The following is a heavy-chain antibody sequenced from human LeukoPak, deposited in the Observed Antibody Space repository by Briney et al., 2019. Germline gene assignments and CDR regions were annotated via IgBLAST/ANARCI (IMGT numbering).Heavy chain of an antibody. CDR2: IRYDGSNK. Sequence: GGSLRLSCAASGFTFSSYGMPWVRQAPCKGLEWVAFIRYDGSNKYYADSVKGRFTISRDNAKNSLYLQMNSLRAEDTAVYYCARDTSSWYRAFDIWGQGTMVTVSS. D-gene: IGHD6-13*01. J-gene: IGHJ3*02. CDR3: ARDTSSWYRAFDI. V-gene: IGHV3-30*02. CDR1: GFTFSSYG.